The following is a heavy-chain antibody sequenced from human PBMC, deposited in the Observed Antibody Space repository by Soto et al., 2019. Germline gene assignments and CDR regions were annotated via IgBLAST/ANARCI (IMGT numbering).Heavy chain of an antibody. CDR1: GFTFSSYW. J-gene: IGHJ4*02. CDR2: TKQDGSDQ. V-gene: IGHV3-7*01. Sequence: EVQLVDSGGGLVLPGGSLRLSCAASGFTFSSYWMSWVSQAPGKGLEWVASTKQDGSDQYYLDSVKGRFTISRDNTKNTLYLHMNSLRVEDTAVYYCARDPLRRFDYWGQGTLVTVSS. CDR3: ARDPLRRFDY.